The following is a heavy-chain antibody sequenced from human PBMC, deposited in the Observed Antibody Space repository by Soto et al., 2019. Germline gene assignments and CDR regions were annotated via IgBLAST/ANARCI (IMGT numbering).Heavy chain of an antibody. CDR3: AKAAGGSCYSGSDY. Sequence: EVQLLESGGGLVQPGGSLRLSCAASGFTFSNFAMSWVRQTPRKGLEWVSCIPGSGGNTYYAGSVKGRFTISRDDSKNTLYLQMNSLRAEDTAFYYCAKAAGGSCYSGSDYWGQGTLVTVSS. V-gene: IGHV3-23*01. J-gene: IGHJ4*02. CDR1: GFTFSNFA. D-gene: IGHD2-15*01. CDR2: IPGSGGNT.